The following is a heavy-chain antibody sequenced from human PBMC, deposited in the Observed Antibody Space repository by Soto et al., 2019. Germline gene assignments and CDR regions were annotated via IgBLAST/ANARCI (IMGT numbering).Heavy chain of an antibody. CDR3: SRPPPHHYLDGMDV. V-gene: IGHV1-69*12. J-gene: IGHJ6*02. D-gene: IGHD1-26*01. Sequence: QVQLVQSGAEVKKPGSSVKVSCKASGGTFSSYAISWVRQAPGQGLEWMGGIIPIFGTANYAQKFQGRITITADESTSTAYMELSSLGSEDTAVDYWSRPPPHHYLDGMDVWGQGTTVTVSS. CDR2: IIPIFGTA. CDR1: GGTFSSYA.